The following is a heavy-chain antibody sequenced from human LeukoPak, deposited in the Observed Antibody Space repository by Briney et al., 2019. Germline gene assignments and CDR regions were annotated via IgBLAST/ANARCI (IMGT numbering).Heavy chain of an antibody. Sequence: GGSLRLSCAASGFTFSSYAMSWVRQAPGEGLEWGSAISGSGGSTYYADSVKGRFTISRDNSKNTLYLQMNSLRAEDTAVYYCAKPGRYFGEFDPWGQGTLVTVSS. D-gene: IGHD3-9*01. CDR3: AKPGRYFGEFDP. CDR1: GFTFSSYA. J-gene: IGHJ5*02. V-gene: IGHV3-23*01. CDR2: ISGSGGST.